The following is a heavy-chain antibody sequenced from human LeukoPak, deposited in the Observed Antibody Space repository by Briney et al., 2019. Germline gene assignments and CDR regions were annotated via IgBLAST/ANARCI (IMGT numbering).Heavy chain of an antibody. CDR2: IYRGRT. D-gene: IGHD2-21*01. CDR3: AGEGEYGDSYS. J-gene: IGHJ5*02. Sequence: PSQTLSLTCAVSGDSISYESYYWNWIRQAPGKGPEWIGNIYRGRTRLNPSLTSRVAISVDMSKSQVSLSLTSVTAAGTAIYYCAGEGEYGDSYSWGQGALVIVSA. V-gene: IGHV4-30-2*01. CDR1: GDSISYESYY.